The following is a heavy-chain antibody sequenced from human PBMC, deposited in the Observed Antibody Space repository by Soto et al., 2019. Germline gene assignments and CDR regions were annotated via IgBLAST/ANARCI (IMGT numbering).Heavy chain of an antibody. J-gene: IGHJ3*02. D-gene: IGHD3-10*01. CDR3: AKDRRLLWFGEIYAFDI. Sequence: EVQLLESGGGLVQRGGSLRLSCAASGFTFSSYAMSWVRQAPGKGLEWVSAISGSGGSTYYADSVKGRFTISRDNSKNTLYLQMNSLRAEDTAVYYCAKDRRLLWFGEIYAFDIWGQGTMVTVSS. V-gene: IGHV3-23*01. CDR1: GFTFSSYA. CDR2: ISGSGGST.